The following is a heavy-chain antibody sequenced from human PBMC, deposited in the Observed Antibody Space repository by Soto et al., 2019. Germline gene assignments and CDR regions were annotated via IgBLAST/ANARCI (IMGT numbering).Heavy chain of an antibody. V-gene: IGHV1-2*02. J-gene: IGHJ4*02. Sequence: ASVKVSCKASGYTFTEHYIHWVRQAPGQGLEWMGWISPKSGVTNFAQRFLGRVSMSVDTSTSTAYLHWSSLKASDTAMYYCARQHPLDSSAWYNWGQGTLVTVSS. CDR2: ISPKSGVT. CDR3: ARQHPLDSSAWYN. D-gene: IGHD6-19*01. CDR1: GYTFTEHY.